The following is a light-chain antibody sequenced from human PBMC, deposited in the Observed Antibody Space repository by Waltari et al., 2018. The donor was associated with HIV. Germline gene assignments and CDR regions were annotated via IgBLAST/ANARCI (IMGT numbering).Light chain of an antibody. V-gene: IGLV2-14*03. CDR1: SSDVGGYNY. J-gene: IGLJ2*01. CDR3: SSYTSSSTGVV. CDR2: DVS. Sequence: QSALTQPASVSGSPGQSITISCTGTSSDVGGYNYVSWYQQHPGKAPKLMIYDVSKRPAGVSTRFSGSRSGNTASLTISGLQAEDEADYYCSSYTSSSTGVVFGGGTKLTVL.